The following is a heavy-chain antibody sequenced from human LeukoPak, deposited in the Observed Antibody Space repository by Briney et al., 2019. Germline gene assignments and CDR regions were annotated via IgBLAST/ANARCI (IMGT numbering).Heavy chain of an antibody. CDR1: GFTFSSYA. V-gene: IGHV3-64*01. J-gene: IGHJ4*02. CDR2: ISSNGGST. CDR3: ARVSAGYSSGWSDY. Sequence: GGSLRLSCAASGFTFSSYAMHWVRQAPGKGLEYVSAISSNGGSTYYANSVKGRFTISRDNSKNTLYLQMGSLRAEDMAVYYCARVSAGYSSGWSDYWGQGTLVTVSS. D-gene: IGHD6-19*01.